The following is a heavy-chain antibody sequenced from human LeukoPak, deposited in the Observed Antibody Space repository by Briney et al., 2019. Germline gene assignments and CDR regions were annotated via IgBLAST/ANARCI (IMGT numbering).Heavy chain of an antibody. CDR2: IYYSGNT. V-gene: IGHV4-59*07. D-gene: IGHD4-17*01. CDR1: GGSISSYY. Sequence: SDTLSLTCTVSGGSISSYYWNWIRQPPGKGLEWIAYIYYSGNTNYNPSLKSRVTISVDTSKNQFSLKLGSVTAADTAFYYCARSDLYGNYPPGNYWGQGTLVAVSS. CDR3: ARSDLYGNYPPGNY. J-gene: IGHJ4*02.